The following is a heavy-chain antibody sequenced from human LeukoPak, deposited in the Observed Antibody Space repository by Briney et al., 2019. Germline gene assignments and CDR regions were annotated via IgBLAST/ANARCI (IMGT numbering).Heavy chain of an antibody. Sequence: PGGSLRLSCAASGFTFSIYGMHSVRQAPGKGLEWVAFIRYDGSNKYYADSVKGRFTISRDNSKNTLYLQMNSLRAEDTAVYYCAKDRGQRATAIDYWGQGTLVTVSS. CDR3: AKDRGQRATAIDY. CDR1: GFTFSIYG. D-gene: IGHD2-21*02. J-gene: IGHJ4*02. V-gene: IGHV3-30*02. CDR2: IRYDGSNK.